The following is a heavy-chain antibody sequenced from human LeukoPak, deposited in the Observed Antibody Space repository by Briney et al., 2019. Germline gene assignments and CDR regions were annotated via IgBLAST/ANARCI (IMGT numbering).Heavy chain of an antibody. CDR2: ISRDATTI. J-gene: IGHJ4*02. CDR1: GFTFSLYE. D-gene: IGHD6-13*01. CDR3: ARSERSYSSSWYVYDY. Sequence: GGSLRLSCSASGFTFSLYEMNWVRQAPGKGLEWVSYISRDATTIYYADSVRGRFTISRDDAKNSLYLQMNTLRAEDTAVYYCARSERSYSSSWYVYDYWGQGTLVTVSS. V-gene: IGHV3-48*03.